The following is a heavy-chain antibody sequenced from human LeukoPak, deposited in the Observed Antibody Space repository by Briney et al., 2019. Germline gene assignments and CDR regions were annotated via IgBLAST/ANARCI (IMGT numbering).Heavy chain of an antibody. Sequence: GGSLRLSCAASGFTFDDYSMNWVRQAPGKGLEWISYIGISSGNTKYADSVKGRFTISRDKARNSLYLQMNSLRVEDTAVYYCARDHRFAFDYWGHGTLVTVSS. CDR3: ARDHRFAFDY. CDR1: GFTFDDYS. J-gene: IGHJ4*01. CDR2: IGISSGNT. V-gene: IGHV3-48*01.